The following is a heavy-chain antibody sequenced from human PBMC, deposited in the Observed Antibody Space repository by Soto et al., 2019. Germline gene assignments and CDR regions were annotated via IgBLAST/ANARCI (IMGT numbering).Heavy chain of an antibody. CDR2: ISYDGSNK. D-gene: IGHD4-17*01. J-gene: IGHJ6*02. Sequence: GGSLRISFVASGYTFSSYWMHWVRQAPGKGLEWVAVISYDGSNKYYADSVKGRFTISRDNSKNTLYLQMNSLRAEDTAVYYCANYGDYASYYYYGMDVWGQGTTVTVSS. CDR3: ANYGDYASYYYYGMDV. CDR1: GYTFSSYW. V-gene: IGHV3-30*18.